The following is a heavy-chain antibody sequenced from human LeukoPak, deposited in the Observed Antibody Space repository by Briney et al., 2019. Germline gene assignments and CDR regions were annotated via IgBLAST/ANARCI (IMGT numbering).Heavy chain of an antibody. J-gene: IGHJ4*02. V-gene: IGHV1-46*01. CDR2: INPSGGST. CDR1: GYTFTSYY. Sequence: GASVKVSCKASGYTFTSYYMHWVRQAPGQGLEWMGIINPSGGSTIYAQKFQGRVTMTEDTSTDTAYMELSSLRSEDTAVYYCATLPRYDILTGYQDYWGQGTLVTVSS. D-gene: IGHD3-9*01. CDR3: ATLPRYDILTGYQDY.